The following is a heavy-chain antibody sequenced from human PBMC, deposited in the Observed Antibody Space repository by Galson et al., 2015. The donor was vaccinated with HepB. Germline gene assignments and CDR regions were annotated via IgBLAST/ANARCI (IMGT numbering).Heavy chain of an antibody. Sequence: SETLSLTCTVTGGFISGHHWSWIRRPPGKGLEWIGYVSDSGTPTYNPSLKSRLSISVDRTNNQFSLKVDSVTAADTAVYYCARDLGREPYRRGARLGFDFYYYYGMDVWDQGTAVTVSS. CDR1: GGFISGHH. CDR3: ARDLGREPYRRGARLGFDFYYYYGMDV. D-gene: IGHD3-16*01. CDR2: VSDSGTP. V-gene: IGHV4-59*11. J-gene: IGHJ6*02.